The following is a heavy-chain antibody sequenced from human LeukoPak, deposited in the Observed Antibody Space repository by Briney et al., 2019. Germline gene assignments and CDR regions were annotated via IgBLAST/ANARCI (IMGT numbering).Heavy chain of an antibody. CDR3: ARSDYYDSSGYPDY. V-gene: IGHV1-2*02. Sequence: ASVKVSCKASGYTFTGYYMHWVRQAPGQGLERMGWINPNSGGTNYAQKFQGRVTMTRDTSISTAYMELSRLRSDDTAVYYCARSDYYDSSGYPDYWGQGTLATVSS. CDR1: GYTFTGYY. CDR2: INPNSGGT. J-gene: IGHJ4*02. D-gene: IGHD3-22*01.